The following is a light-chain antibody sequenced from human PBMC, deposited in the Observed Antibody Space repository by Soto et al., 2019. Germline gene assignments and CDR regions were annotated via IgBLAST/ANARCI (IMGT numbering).Light chain of an antibody. CDR1: QSISTN. J-gene: IGKJ1*01. V-gene: IGKV3-15*01. CDR2: GAS. Sequence: EVVITQSPATLSLSPVERSTLSCRASQSISTNLAWYQQKPGQAPRLLIYGASTRATGIPARFSGSGSGTDFTLTISRLQSEDFAVYYCQQNNNWPTFGQGTKVDIK. CDR3: QQNNNWPT.